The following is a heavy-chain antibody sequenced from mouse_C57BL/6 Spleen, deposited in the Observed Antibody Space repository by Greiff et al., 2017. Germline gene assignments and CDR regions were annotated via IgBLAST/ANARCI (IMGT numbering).Heavy chain of an antibody. V-gene: IGHV1-26*01. CDR3: ARSRGRGWYFDV. J-gene: IGHJ1*03. CDR2: INPNNGGT. Sequence: EVQLQQSGPELVKPGASVKISCKASGYTFTDYYMNWVKQSHGKSLEWIGDINPNNGGTSYNQKFKGKATLTVDKSSSTAYMELRSLTSEDSAVYYCARSRGRGWYFDVWGTGTTVTVAS. CDR1: GYTFTDYY.